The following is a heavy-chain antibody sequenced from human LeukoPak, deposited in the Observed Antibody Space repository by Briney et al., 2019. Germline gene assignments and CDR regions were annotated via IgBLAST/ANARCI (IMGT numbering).Heavy chain of an antibody. CDR1: GFTFNNYN. D-gene: IGHD1-26*01. J-gene: IGHJ6*03. CDR2: ITSSGTYI. V-gene: IGHV3-21*01. Sequence: GGSLRLSCTTSGFTFNNYNMNWVRQAPGRALEWASSITSSGTYIFYADSVKGRFTISRDNAKNSLYRQMNSLGPEDTAVYYCARDPYSGNYGNYYYYYMDVWGKGTTVTISS. CDR3: ARDPYSGNYGNYYYYYMDV.